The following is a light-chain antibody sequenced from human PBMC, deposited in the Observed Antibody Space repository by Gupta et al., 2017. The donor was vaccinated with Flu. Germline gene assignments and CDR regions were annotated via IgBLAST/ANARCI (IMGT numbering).Light chain of an antibody. CDR3: QQYNIWPPWT. CDR1: RSVSSN. J-gene: IGKJ1*01. CDR2: GAS. Sequence: AILSVSPGERATLSCRASRSVSSNIAWYQQKPGQAPRLLILGASTRAAGIPARFSGSGSETEFTLTISGLQSEDFAVYYCQQYNIWPPWTFGQGTKVEIK. V-gene: IGKV3-15*01.